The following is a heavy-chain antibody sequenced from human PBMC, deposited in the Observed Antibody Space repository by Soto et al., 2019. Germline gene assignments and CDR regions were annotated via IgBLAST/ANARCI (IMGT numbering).Heavy chain of an antibody. Sequence: GGSLRLSCAASGFTFSDYYMSLIRQAPGKGLEWVSYISSSGSTIYYADSVKGRFTISRDNAKNSLYLQMNSLRAEDTAVYYCARETHYYDSSGYYDYWGQGTLVTVSS. V-gene: IGHV3-11*01. D-gene: IGHD3-22*01. CDR2: ISSSGSTI. CDR3: ARETHYYDSSGYYDY. CDR1: GFTFSDYY. J-gene: IGHJ4*02.